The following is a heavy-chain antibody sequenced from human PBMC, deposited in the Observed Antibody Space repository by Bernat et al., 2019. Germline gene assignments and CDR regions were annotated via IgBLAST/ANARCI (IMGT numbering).Heavy chain of an antibody. CDR1: GFTFSTFG. V-gene: IGHV3-30*18. J-gene: IGHJ3*02. CDR2: ISYDGGDK. D-gene: IGHD3-22*01. Sequence: QVQLVESGGGVVLPGRSLRLSCAASGFTFSTFGMHWVRQAPGKGLEWVALISYDGGDKYYADSVKGRFTISRDNSKHTLYLQINSLRAEDTAVYYCAKRGDSYDSSGYYQDAFDIWGQGTMVTVSS. CDR3: AKRGDSYDSSGYYQDAFDI.